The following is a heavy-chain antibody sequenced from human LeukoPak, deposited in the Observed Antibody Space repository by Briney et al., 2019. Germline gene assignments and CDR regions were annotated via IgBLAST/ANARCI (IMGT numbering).Heavy chain of an antibody. J-gene: IGHJ5*01. CDR1: GGSIRGYY. V-gene: IGHV4-59*12. CDR2: IYSSGST. CDR3: ARGSPKHDS. Sequence: SETLSLTCNVSGGSIRGYYWSWIRQPPGKGLEWIGYIYSSGSTNYNPSLKSRLTISVDPSKNQFSLKLKSVTAADTAVYYCARGSPKHDSWGQGTLVTVSS.